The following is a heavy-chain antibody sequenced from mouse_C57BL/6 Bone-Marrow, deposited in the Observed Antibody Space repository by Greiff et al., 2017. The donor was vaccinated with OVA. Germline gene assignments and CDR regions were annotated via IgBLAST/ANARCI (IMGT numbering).Heavy chain of an antibody. V-gene: IGHV5-6*01. D-gene: IGHD2-3*01. CDR1: GFTFSSYG. J-gene: IGHJ3*01. Sequence: DVQLVESGGDLVKPGGSLKLSCAASGFTFSSYGMSWVRQTPDKRLEWVATISSGGSYTYYPDSVKGRFTISRDNAKNTLYLQMSSLKSEDTAMYYCARGGYSFAYWGQGTLVTVSA. CDR2: ISSGGSYT. CDR3: ARGGYSFAY.